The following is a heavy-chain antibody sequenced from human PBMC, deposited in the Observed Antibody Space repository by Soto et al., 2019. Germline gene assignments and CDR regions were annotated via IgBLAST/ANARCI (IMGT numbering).Heavy chain of an antibody. Sequence: ASVKVSCKASGYTFTSYGISWVRQAPGQGLEWMGWISAYNGNTNYAQKLQGRVTMTTDTSTSTAYMELRSLRSEDTAVYYCAIPLAPYYYYYGMDVWGKGTTVTVSS. CDR3: AIPLAPYYYYYGMDV. CDR1: GYTFTSYG. J-gene: IGHJ6*04. V-gene: IGHV1-18*01. CDR2: ISAYNGNT.